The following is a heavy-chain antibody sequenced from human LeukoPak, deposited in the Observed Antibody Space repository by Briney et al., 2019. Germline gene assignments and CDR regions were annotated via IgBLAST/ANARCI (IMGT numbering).Heavy chain of an antibody. D-gene: IGHD5-18*01. CDR3: ASDGYSYGFVDY. CDR2: IYYTGST. CDR1: GGSISSSSYY. J-gene: IGHJ4*02. V-gene: IGHV4-39*01. Sequence: SETLSLTCTVSGGSISSSSYYWGWIRQPPGQRLEWIGSIYYTGSTYYNSSLKSRATISVDTSKNQFSLKLSSVTAADTAVYYCASDGYSYGFVDYWGQGTLVSVSS.